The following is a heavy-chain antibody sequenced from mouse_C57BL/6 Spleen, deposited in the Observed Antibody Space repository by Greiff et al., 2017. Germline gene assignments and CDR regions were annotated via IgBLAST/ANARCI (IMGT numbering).Heavy chain of an antibody. CDR3: ARGIYYDCDGPLGYFDV. CDR1: GYTFTSYW. V-gene: IGHV1-52*01. D-gene: IGHD2-4*01. CDR2: IDPSDSET. Sequence: VQLQQPGAELVRPGSSVKLSCKASGYTFTSYWMHWVKQRPIQGLEWIGNIDPSDSETNYNQKFKDKATLTVDKSSSTAYMQLSSLTSEDSAVYYCARGIYYDCDGPLGYFDVWGTGTTVTVSS. J-gene: IGHJ1*03.